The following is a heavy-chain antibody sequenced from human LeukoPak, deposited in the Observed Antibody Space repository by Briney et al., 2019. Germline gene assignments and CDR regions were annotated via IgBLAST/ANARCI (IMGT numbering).Heavy chain of an antibody. V-gene: IGHV4-31*03. D-gene: IGHD2-2*01. J-gene: IGHJ4*02. CDR3: ARVGCSSTSCYPTPDY. Sequence: SETLSLTCTVSGGSISSGGYSWSWIRQHPGKGLEWIGYIYYSGSTYHNPSLKSRVTISVDTSKNQFSLKLSSVTAADTAVYYCARVGCSSTSCYPTPDYWGQGTLVTVSS. CDR1: GGSISSGGYS. CDR2: IYYSGST.